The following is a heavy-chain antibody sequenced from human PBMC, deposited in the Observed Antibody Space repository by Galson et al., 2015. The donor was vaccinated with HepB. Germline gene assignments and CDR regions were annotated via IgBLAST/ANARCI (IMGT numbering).Heavy chain of an antibody. CDR2: ISSSSSTI. D-gene: IGHD1-14*01. CDR1: GFTFSSYS. V-gene: IGHV3-48*02. CDR3: ARDNTPNITTYYYYGMDV. Sequence: SLRLSCAASGFTFSSYSMNWVRQAPGKGLEWVSYISSSSSTIYYADSVKGRFTISRDNAKNSLYLQMNSLRDKDTAVYYCARDNTPNITTYYYYGMDVWGQGTTVAVSS. J-gene: IGHJ6*02.